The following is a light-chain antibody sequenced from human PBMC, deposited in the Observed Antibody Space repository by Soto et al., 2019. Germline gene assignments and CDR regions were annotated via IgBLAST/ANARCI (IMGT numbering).Light chain of an antibody. V-gene: IGLV2-14*01. CDR2: DVS. Sequence: QSALTQPASVSGSPGQWITISCTGTSSDIVNFVSWYRQHPGKAPKLMIYDVSSRPSGISHRFSGSKSGRTASLSISGLQADDEADYYCCIYTGTGTGLFGGGTQLTVL. CDR1: SSDIVNF. J-gene: IGLJ2*01. CDR3: CIYTGTGTGL.